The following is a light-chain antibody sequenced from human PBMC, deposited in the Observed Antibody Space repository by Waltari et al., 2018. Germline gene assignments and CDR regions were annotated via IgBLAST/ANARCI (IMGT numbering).Light chain of an antibody. Sequence: SSELTQDPAVSVALGQTVRITCQGDSLRSYYASWYQQKPGQAPLLVIYGKNNRPSGIPGRFSGSSSGNTASLTITGAQAEDEADYYCNSRDSSGEVFGGGTKLTVL. CDR1: SLRSYY. V-gene: IGLV3-19*01. CDR2: GKN. CDR3: NSRDSSGEV. J-gene: IGLJ2*01.